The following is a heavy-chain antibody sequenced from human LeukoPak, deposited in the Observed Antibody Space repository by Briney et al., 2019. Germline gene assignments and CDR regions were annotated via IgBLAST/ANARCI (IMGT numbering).Heavy chain of an antibody. Sequence: QPGGSLRLSCAASGFTFTTYAMSWVRQAPGEGLGWVSVISGSADTTYYAESVKGRFTISRDNSKNTLYLQMNSLTAEDMAIYFCARLSGTYGTTSRVLDSWGQGTLVAVPS. CDR3: ARLSGTYGTTSRVLDS. D-gene: IGHD1-1*01. J-gene: IGHJ4*02. V-gene: IGHV3-23*01. CDR1: GFTFTTYA. CDR2: ISGSADTT.